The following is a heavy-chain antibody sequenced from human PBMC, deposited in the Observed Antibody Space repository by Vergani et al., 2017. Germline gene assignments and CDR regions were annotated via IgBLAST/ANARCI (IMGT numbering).Heavy chain of an antibody. Sequence: QVQLVQSGAEVKKPGASVKVSCKASGYTFTSYDINWVRQATGQGLEWMGWMNPNSGNTGYAQKFQGRVTMTRNTSISTAYMELSSLRSEDTAVYYCARGAYYYDSSGTGGIDPWGQGTLVTVSS. CDR3: ARGAYYYDSSGTGGIDP. CDR2: MNPNSGNT. J-gene: IGHJ5*02. CDR1: GYTFTSYD. D-gene: IGHD3-22*01. V-gene: IGHV1-8*01.